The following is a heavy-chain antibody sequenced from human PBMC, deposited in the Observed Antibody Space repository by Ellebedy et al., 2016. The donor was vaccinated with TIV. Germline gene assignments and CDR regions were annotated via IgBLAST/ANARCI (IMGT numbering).Heavy chain of an antibody. CDR2: IYSGGST. Sequence: GESLKISCAASGFKVSSNYMTWVRQAPGKGLEWVAVIYSGGSTFYADSVKGRFTISRDNAKNTLYLQMNSLRAEDTAVYYCCRDLAGDWFDPWGQGTLVTVSS. D-gene: IGHD3-16*01. CDR3: CRDLAGDWFDP. CDR1: GFKVSSNY. V-gene: IGHV3-53*03. J-gene: IGHJ5*02.